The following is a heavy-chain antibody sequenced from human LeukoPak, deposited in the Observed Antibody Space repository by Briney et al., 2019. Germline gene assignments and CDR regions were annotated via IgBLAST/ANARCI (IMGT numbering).Heavy chain of an antibody. V-gene: IGHV1-69*13. CDR2: IIPIFGTA. J-gene: IGHJ6*03. D-gene: IGHD5-18*01. CDR1: GGTFSGYA. Sequence: SVKVSCKASGGTFSGYAISWARQAPGQGLEWMGGIIPIFGTANYAQKFQGRVTITADESTSTAYMELSSLRSEDTAEYYCAAVDTAMSYYYYMDVWGKGTTVTVSS. CDR3: AAVDTAMSYYYYMDV.